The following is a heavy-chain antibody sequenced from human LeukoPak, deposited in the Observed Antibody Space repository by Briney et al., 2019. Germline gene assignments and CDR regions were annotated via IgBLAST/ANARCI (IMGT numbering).Heavy chain of an antibody. CDR3: AKVPGVVGATEDY. D-gene: IGHD1-26*01. Sequence: GGSLRLSCAASGFTFSSYGMHWVRQAPGKGLEWVAFTRYDGSNKYYADSVKGRFTISRDNSKNTLYLQMNSLRAEDTAVYYCAKVPGVVGATEDYWGQGTLVTVSS. J-gene: IGHJ4*02. V-gene: IGHV3-30*02. CDR1: GFTFSSYG. CDR2: TRYDGSNK.